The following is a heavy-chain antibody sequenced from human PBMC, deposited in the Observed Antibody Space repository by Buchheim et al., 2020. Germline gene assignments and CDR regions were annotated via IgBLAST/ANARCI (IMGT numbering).Heavy chain of an antibody. CDR1: GVTFSSYW. V-gene: IGHV3-7*01. J-gene: IGHJ6*02. Sequence: EVQVVESGGGLVQPGGSLRLSCAASGVTFSSYWMTWVRQAPGKGLEWVAYIRQDGSERYYVDSVKGRFTISSDSAKNSLFLQMNSLTADDTAVYYCANGADVWGQGTT. CDR3: ANGADV. CDR2: IRQDGSER. D-gene: IGHD4-17*01.